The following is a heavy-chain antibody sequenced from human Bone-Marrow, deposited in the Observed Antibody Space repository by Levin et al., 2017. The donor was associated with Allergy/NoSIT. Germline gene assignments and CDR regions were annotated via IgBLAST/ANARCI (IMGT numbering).Heavy chain of an antibody. CDR3: ATHPALAVAGRGYFDY. V-gene: IGHV1-2*02. CDR1: EYSFTDCY. D-gene: IGHD6-19*01. Sequence: AASVKVSCKVSEYSFTDCYIHWVRQAPGQGLEWMGWINPNSGGTNYEQKFQGRVTMTRDTSISTAYMELNSLRSDDTAVYYCATHPALAVAGRGYFDYWGQGTLVTVSS. J-gene: IGHJ4*02. CDR2: INPNSGGT.